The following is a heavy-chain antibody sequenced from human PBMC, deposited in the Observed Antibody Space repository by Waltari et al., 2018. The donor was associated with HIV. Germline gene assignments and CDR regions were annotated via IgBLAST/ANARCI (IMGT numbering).Heavy chain of an antibody. Sequence: QVQLVQSGAEVKKPGASVKDSCTASGSTFSRYAIPWVRQAPGQGLKWLGWVSAFSGNTKYAREVQGRATMTTDTSTNTAYMELESLTSDDTAIFYCARTTIFGVDTYYFDYWGQGTLVTVSS. CDR3: ARTTIFGVDTYYFDY. D-gene: IGHD3-3*01. CDR1: GSTFSRYA. CDR2: VSAFSGNT. J-gene: IGHJ4*02. V-gene: IGHV1-18*01.